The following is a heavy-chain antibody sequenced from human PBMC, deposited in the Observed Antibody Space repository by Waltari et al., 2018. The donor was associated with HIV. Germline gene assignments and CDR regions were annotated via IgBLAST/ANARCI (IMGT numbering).Heavy chain of an antibody. CDR3: ARVNSGIVPRTSSYDYYYGLDV. V-gene: IGHV4-30-4*01. J-gene: IGHJ6*02. D-gene: IGHD3-10*01. CDR1: GGSLRSGKDS. Sequence: VELQESGPGLVNRSKTLSLTSSVSGGSLRSGKDSREWTRQPPGKGLEWIGYISYSGSSFYNPSLKSRVTISVDTSKNQFSLKLTSVNAADTAVYFCARVNSGIVPRTSSYDYYYGLDVWGQGTTVIVSS. CDR2: ISYSGSS.